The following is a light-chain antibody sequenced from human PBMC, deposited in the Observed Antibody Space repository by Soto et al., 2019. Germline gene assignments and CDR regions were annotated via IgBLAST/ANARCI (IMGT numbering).Light chain of an antibody. CDR3: TSYAGSDIWV. V-gene: IGLV2-8*01. Sequence: QSALTQPPSASGSPGQSVTISCTGTSSDVGAYNYVSWYQQYPGKAPKLMIYEVSKRPSGVPDRFSGSKSGKTASLTVSGXQPEXXXXXYCTSYAGSDIWVFGGGTKLTVL. CDR2: EVS. J-gene: IGLJ3*02. CDR1: SSDVGAYNY.